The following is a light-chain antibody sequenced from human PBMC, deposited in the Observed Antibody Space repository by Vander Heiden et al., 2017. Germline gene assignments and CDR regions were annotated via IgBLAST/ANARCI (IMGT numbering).Light chain of an antibody. CDR1: SGSIASNY. Sequence: NFMLTQPHSVSESPGKTVTISCTRSSGSIASNYVQGYQQRPGSSPTTVIYEDNQRTSGVPDRFSGSIDSSSNSASLTIAGLKTEDEADYYCQYYDSSNVVFGGGTKLTVL. J-gene: IGLJ2*01. CDR3: QYYDSSNVV. CDR2: EDN. V-gene: IGLV6-57*01.